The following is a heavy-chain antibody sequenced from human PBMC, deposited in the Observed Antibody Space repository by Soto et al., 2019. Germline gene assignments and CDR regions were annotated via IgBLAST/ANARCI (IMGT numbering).Heavy chain of an antibody. CDR2: INHSGST. Sequence: PSETLSLTCAVYGGSFSGYYWSWIRQPPGKGLEWIGEINHSGSTNYNPSLKSRVTISVDTSKNQFSLKLSSVTAADTAVYYCASGLAAALYYFDYWGQGNLVTVSS. CDR1: GGSFSGYY. D-gene: IGHD6-13*01. V-gene: IGHV4-34*01. J-gene: IGHJ4*02. CDR3: ASGLAAALYYFDY.